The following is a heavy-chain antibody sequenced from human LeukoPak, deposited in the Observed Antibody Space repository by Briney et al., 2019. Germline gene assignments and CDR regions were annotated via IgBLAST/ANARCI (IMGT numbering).Heavy chain of an antibody. CDR2: IYYSGST. J-gene: IGHJ5*02. CDR1: GGSISSSSYY. Sequence: PSETLSLTCTVSGGSISSSSYYWGWIRQPPGKGLEWIGSIYYSGSTYYNPSLKSRVTISVDTSKNQFSLKLSSVTAADTAVYYCARTYGSGSYYHWGQGTLVTVSS. CDR3: ARTYGSGSYYH. V-gene: IGHV4-39*01. D-gene: IGHD3-10*01.